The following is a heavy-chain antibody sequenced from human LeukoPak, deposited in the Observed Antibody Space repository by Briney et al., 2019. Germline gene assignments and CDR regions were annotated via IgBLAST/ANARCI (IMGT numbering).Heavy chain of an antibody. J-gene: IGHJ5*02. D-gene: IGHD2-2*01. CDR1: GGSISSSSYY. V-gene: IGHV4-61*01. CDR2: IYYSGST. Sequence: PSETLSLTCTVSGGSISSSSYYWSWIRQPPGKGLEWIGYIYYSGSTNYNPSLKSRVTISVDTSKNQFSLKLSSVTAADTAVYYCARLVPAAWWFDPWGQGTLVTVSS. CDR3: ARLVPAAWWFDP.